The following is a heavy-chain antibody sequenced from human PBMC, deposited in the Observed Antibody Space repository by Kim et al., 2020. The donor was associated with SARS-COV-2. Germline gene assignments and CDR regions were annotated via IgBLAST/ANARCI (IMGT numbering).Heavy chain of an antibody. Sequence: GGSLRLSCAASGFTFSVYGMHWVRQAPGKGLEWVAVLRTDESNKYNADSVKGRFSISRDNSKNMLYLQMNGLRVKDTAVYYCTKFESWGQGTLVTVSS. J-gene: IGHJ4*02. CDR2: LRTDESNK. V-gene: IGHV3-33*06. CDR3: TKFES. CDR1: GFTFSVYG.